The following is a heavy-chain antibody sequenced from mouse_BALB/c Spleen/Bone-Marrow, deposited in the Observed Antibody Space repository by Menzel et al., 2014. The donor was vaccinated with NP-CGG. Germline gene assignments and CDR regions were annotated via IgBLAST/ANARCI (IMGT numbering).Heavy chain of an antibody. Sequence: VQLQQSGAELVRPGTSVKVPCKASGYAFTNYLIEWVKQRPGQGLEWIGVINPGSGGTNYNEKFKGKATLTADKSSSTAYMQLSSLTSDDSAVYFCARGDYRSYYFDYRGQGTALTASS. V-gene: IGHV1-54*01. J-gene: IGHJ2*01. CDR2: INPGSGGT. D-gene: IGHD2-14*01. CDR1: GYAFTNYL. CDR3: ARGDYRSYYFDY.